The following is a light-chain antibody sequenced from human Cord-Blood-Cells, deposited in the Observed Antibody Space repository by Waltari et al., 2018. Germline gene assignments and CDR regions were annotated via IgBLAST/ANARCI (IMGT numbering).Light chain of an antibody. Sequence: SYELTQPPSMPVSPGQTARITCSGDKLGDKYACWYQQKPGQSPVLVIYQDSKRPSGIPERFSGSNSGNTATLTISGTQAMDEADYYCQAWDSSTHVVFGGGTKLTVL. CDR1: KLGDKY. V-gene: IGLV3-1*01. J-gene: IGLJ2*01. CDR2: QDS. CDR3: QAWDSSTHVV.